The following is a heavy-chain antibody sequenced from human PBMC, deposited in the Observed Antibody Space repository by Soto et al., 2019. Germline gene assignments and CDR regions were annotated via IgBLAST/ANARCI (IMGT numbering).Heavy chain of an antibody. CDR3: ARADYCTGDSCYSGGWFDP. V-gene: IGHV4-30-2*01. Sequence: QLQLQESGSGLVKPSQTLSLTCAVSGGAISNGGYSWSWIRQPPGKGLEWIGYIYHTGTTYFNPSLKRRVTISVDTSKNQFSLKLSSVTAADTAIYYCARADYCTGDSCYSGGWFDPWGQGTLVTVSS. CDR1: GGAISNGGYS. CDR2: IYHTGTT. J-gene: IGHJ5*02. D-gene: IGHD2-15*01.